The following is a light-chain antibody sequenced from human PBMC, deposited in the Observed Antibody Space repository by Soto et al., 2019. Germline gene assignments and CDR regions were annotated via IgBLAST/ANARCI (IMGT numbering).Light chain of an antibody. Sequence: EIVLTQSPGTLSLSPEERATLSCGASQSLTNNYFAWYQQKPGRALRLLIDGASTRASGIPDRFSGSGSGTDFTLTISRLEPEDVAVDYCQQYEPVVTFGQGTKVDIK. CDR1: QSLTNNY. V-gene: IGKV3-20*01. J-gene: IGKJ1*01. CDR3: QQYEPVVT. CDR2: GAS.